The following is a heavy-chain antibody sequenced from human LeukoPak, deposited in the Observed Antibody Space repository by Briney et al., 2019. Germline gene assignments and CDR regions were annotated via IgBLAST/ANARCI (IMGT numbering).Heavy chain of an antibody. D-gene: IGHD3-10*01. CDR1: GFTFDDYS. Sequence: GGSLRLSCAASGFTFDDYSMHWVRQAPGKGLEWVSLISWDGGSTYYADSVKGRFTISRDNSKNTLYLQMNSLRAEDTAVYYCARDSWFGELYGMDVWGQGTTVTVSS. V-gene: IGHV3-43*01. CDR2: ISWDGGST. CDR3: ARDSWFGELYGMDV. J-gene: IGHJ6*02.